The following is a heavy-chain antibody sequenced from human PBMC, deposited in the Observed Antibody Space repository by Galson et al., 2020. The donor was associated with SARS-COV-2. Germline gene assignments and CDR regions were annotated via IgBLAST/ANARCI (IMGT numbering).Heavy chain of an antibody. CDR2: INSGNGNT. V-gene: IGHV1-3*04. D-gene: IGHD3-10*01. Sequence: ASVKVSCKASGYTFSLYSMHWVRQAPGHSLEWMGWINSGNGNTKYSQKFQDRVTFTRDTSASTAYMELSRLRSEDTAVYYCARDYSGSGIGYWGQGARVNVSS. J-gene: IGHJ4*02. CDR1: GYTFSLYS. CDR3: ARDYSGSGIGY.